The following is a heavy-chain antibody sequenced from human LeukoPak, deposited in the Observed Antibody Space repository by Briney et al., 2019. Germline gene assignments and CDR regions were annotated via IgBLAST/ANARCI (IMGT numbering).Heavy chain of an antibody. CDR2: INGDGSTT. Sequence: GGSLRRSCAASGFTFSRYWMHWVRQAPGKGLVWVSRINGDGSTTSYADSVKGGFTISRDNAKNTLYLQMNSLRAEDTAVYYCATGNYYDSRGYYTFGHWGQGTLVTVSS. CDR3: ATGNYYDSRGYYTFGH. CDR1: GFTFSRYW. J-gene: IGHJ1*01. V-gene: IGHV3-74*01. D-gene: IGHD3-22*01.